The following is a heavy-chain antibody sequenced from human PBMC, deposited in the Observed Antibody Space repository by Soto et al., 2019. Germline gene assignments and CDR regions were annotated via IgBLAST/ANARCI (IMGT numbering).Heavy chain of an antibody. CDR3: AVVVDVMTGVPVGDY. CDR1: GFTVSSSY. Sequence: EVQLVESGGGLVQPGGSLRLSCAASGFTVSSSYMSWVRQAPGKGLEWVSVMLRGGITDYADSVKGRFTMSRDDSKITVSLHMVSLRAEDTAGYYCAVVVDVMTGVPVGDYWGQGTLVTVAS. V-gene: IGHV3-53*01. D-gene: IGHD3-9*01. CDR2: MLRGGIT. J-gene: IGHJ4*02.